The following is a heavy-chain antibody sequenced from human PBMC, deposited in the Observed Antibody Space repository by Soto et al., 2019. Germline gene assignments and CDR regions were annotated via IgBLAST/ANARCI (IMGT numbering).Heavy chain of an antibody. CDR2: ISGSGGST. CDR1: GFTFSSYS. Sequence: GGSLRLSCAASGFTFSSYSMNWVRQAPGKGLEWVSAISGSGGSTYYADSVKGRFTISRDNSKNTLYLQMNSLRAEDTAVYYCAKDRGWELRYFDYWGQGTLVTVSS. CDR3: AKDRGWELRYFDY. J-gene: IGHJ4*02. V-gene: IGHV3-23*01. D-gene: IGHD1-26*01.